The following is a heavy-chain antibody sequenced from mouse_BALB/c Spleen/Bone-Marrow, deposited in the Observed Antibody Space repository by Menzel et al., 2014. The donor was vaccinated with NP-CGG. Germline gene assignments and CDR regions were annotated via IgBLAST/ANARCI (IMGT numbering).Heavy chain of an antibody. V-gene: IGHV4-1*02. J-gene: IGHJ2*01. CDR1: GFDFSRYW. D-gene: IGHD1-2*01. Sequence: EVKLMESGGGLVQPGGSLKLSCAASGFDFSRYWMSWVRQAPGKGLEWIGEINPDSSTINYTPSLKDKFIIPRDNAKNTLYLQMRKVRSEDTALYYCARRGYYGYSDYWGQGTTLTVSS. CDR3: ARRGYYGYSDY. CDR2: INPDSSTI.